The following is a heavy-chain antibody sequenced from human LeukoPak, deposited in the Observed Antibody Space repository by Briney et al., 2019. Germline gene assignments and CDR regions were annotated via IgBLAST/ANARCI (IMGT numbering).Heavy chain of an antibody. Sequence: PGGSLRLSCAASGFTFSSYAMSWVRQAPGKGLEWVSAISGSGGSTYYADSVKGRFTISRDNSKNTLYLQMNSLRAEDTAVYYCAKDSGLFHGDHDYYFDYWGQGTLVTVSS. V-gene: IGHV3-23*01. CDR3: AKDSGLFHGDHDYYFDY. D-gene: IGHD4-17*01. CDR2: ISGSGGST. J-gene: IGHJ4*02. CDR1: GFTFSSYA.